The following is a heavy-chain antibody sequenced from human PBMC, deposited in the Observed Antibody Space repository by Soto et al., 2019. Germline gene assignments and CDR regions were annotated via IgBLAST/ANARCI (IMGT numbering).Heavy chain of an antibody. CDR1: GYTFTRYS. Sequence: QVQLVQSGAEVRKPGASVQVSCKASGYTFTRYSINWVRQAPGQGLEWVGWISNYNGDTKYAEKFQGTAILTTDTFTTATPIDPMSLTLADTAMYFCVRGGLTGSPTRWFAHRGPGTLVTVFS. J-gene: IGHJ5*02. V-gene: IGHV1-18*04. CDR3: VRGGLTGSPTRWFAH. CDR2: ISNYNGDT. D-gene: IGHD1-1*01.